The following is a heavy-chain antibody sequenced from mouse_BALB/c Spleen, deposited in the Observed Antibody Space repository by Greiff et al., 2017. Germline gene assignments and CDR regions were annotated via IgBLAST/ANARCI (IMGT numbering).Heavy chain of an antibody. D-gene: IGHD2-3*01. V-gene: IGHV1-4*01. CDR2: INPSSGYT. J-gene: IGHJ3*01. CDR3: ARTLYDGYPFAY. CDR1: GYTFTSYT. Sequence: VQLKESGAELARPGASVKMSCKASGYTFTSYTMHWVKQRPGQGLEWIGYINPSSGYTNYNQKFKDKATLTADKSSSTAYMQLSSLTSEDSAVYYCARTLYDGYPFAYWGQGTLVTVSA.